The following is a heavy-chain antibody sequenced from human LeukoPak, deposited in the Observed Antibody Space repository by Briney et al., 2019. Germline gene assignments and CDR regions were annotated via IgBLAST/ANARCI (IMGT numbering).Heavy chain of an antibody. CDR3: ARHPREGIAVFDY. J-gene: IGHJ4*02. D-gene: IGHD6-19*01. CDR2: IYYSGST. CDR1: GGSISSYY. V-gene: IGHV4-59*08. Sequence: KASETLSLTCTASGGSISSYYWSWIRQPPGKGLEWIGYIYYSGSTNYNPSLKRRVTISLDTSKNQFSLKLSSVTAADTAVYYCARHPREGIAVFDYWGQGTMVTVSS.